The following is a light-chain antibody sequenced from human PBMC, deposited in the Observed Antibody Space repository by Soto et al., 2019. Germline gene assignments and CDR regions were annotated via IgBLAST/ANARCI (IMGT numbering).Light chain of an antibody. CDR3: QQSYSTPLVT. CDR1: QSISSY. J-gene: IGKJ3*01. Sequence: DIQMTQSPSSLSASVGDRVTITCRASQSISSYLNWYQQKPGKAPKLLIYAASSLQSGVPSRFSGSGSGTDFTRTISSLQPEDFATYNCQQSYSTPLVTFGPGTKVDIK. V-gene: IGKV1-39*01. CDR2: AAS.